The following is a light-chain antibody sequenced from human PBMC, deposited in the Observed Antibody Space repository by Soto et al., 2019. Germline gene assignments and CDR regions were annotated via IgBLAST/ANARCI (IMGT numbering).Light chain of an antibody. J-gene: IGKJ4*01. CDR3: QQRLT. Sequence: EIVLTQSPATLSLSPGEIATLSCRASQSVSSYLAWYQQKPGQAPRLLIYDASNRATGIPARFSGSGSGTDFTLTISSLEPEDFAVYYCQQRLTFGGGTKVEIK. CDR2: DAS. V-gene: IGKV3-11*01. CDR1: QSVSSY.